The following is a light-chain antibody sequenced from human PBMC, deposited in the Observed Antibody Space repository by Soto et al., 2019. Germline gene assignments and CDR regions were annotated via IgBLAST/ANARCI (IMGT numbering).Light chain of an antibody. CDR3: QQCRNSPLT. J-gene: IGKJ4*01. CDR1: QNVYNN. V-gene: IGKV3-15*01. Sequence: EIVMTQSPATLSVSPGEGATLSCKASQNVYNNLAWYQQRPGQSPRLLIYDASTRATGISARFSGSGYGTEFTLTISSLQSEDFAVYFCQQCRNSPLTFGGGTKV. CDR2: DAS.